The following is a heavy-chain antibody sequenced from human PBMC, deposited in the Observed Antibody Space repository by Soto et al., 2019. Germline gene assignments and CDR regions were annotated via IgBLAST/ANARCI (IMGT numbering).Heavy chain of an antibody. CDR1: GFTFSNYA. V-gene: IGHV3-23*01. Sequence: EVQLLESGGGLVQPGGSLRLSCAASGFTFSNYAMSWVRQAPGKGLEWVSTIIGTGGSTFYADSVKGRFTVSRDNSKITLFLQMNSLRADDTAVYYCAKRGGTDSQSLAINFDCWAQGTLVTVSS. D-gene: IGHD1-26*01. CDR2: IIGTGGST. CDR3: AKRGGTDSQSLAINFDC. J-gene: IGHJ4*02.